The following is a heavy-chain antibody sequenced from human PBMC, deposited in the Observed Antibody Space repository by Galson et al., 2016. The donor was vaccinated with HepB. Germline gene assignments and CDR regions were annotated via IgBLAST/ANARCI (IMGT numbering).Heavy chain of an antibody. V-gene: IGHV3-23*01. Sequence: SLRLSCAASGFTFSNYAMGWVRQAPGKGLEWVSFISGSGYNRHYADSVKGRFIISRDNSRNTLYLHMSSLSAEDTAVYYCAKDPKTYSSSWYYWYFDLWGRGTLVIVSS. D-gene: IGHD6-13*01. CDR2: ISGSGYNR. CDR1: GFTFSNYA. J-gene: IGHJ2*01. CDR3: AKDPKTYSSSWYYWYFDL.